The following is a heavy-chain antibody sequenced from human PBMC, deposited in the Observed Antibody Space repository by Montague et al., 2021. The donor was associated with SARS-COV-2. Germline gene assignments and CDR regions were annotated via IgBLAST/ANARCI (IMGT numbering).Heavy chain of an antibody. CDR3: SRTYYDILTGYYNRCDFDN. J-gene: IGHJ3*02. V-gene: IGHV4-59*08. CDR1: GGSISSYY. Sequence: SETLSLTCTVSGGSISSYYWFWIRQPPGKGLELIWYIYYSWSTNYNPSLKSRVTISVDASKNQFSLKLSSVTAADTAVYYCSRTYYDILTGYYNRCDFDNWGQGTMVTVSS. D-gene: IGHD3-9*01. CDR2: IYYSWST.